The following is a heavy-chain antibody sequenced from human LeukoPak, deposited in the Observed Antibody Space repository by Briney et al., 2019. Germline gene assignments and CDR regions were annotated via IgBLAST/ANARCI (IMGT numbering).Heavy chain of an antibody. Sequence: GSLRLSCAASGFTFSSYAMSWVRQAPGKGLEWIGYIFYSGRLDYNPSLKSRGTISIDTSKNPFSLRLGSVTAADTAVYYCARVVLAAAYVDYWGQGTLVTVSS. D-gene: IGHD6-13*01. CDR3: ARVVLAAAYVDY. V-gene: IGHV4-59*12. J-gene: IGHJ4*02. CDR1: GFTFSSYA. CDR2: IFYSGRL.